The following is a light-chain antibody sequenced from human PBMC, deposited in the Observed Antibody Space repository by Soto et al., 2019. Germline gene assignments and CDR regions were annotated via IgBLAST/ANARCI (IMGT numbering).Light chain of an antibody. CDR2: GAS. J-gene: IGKJ1*01. Sequence: EIVMTQSPATLSVSRGEGATLSCRASQSVDSNLAWYQQQPGQAPRLLIYGASTRATGLPAKYSGSGSGTEFTLTISSLQSEDFAVYYCQQYNDWPHTFGQGTKVEIK. V-gene: IGKV3-15*01. CDR3: QQYNDWPHT. CDR1: QSVDSN.